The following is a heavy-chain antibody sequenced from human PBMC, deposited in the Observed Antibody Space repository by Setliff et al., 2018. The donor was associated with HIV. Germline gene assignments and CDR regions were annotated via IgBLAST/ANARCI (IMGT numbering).Heavy chain of an antibody. Sequence: GGSLRLSCAVSGIIFSDYTMHWVRQAPGKGLEWVAVISHGGNKKYYADSVKGRFTISRDNSKNTLFLQMNSLRSADTGTYYCARVDVLLAYAANPRVGALDQWGQGTLVTVSS. CDR2: ISHGGNKK. V-gene: IGHV3-30*04. CDR3: ARVDVLLAYAANPRVGALDQ. J-gene: IGHJ4*02. D-gene: IGHD1-26*01. CDR1: GIIFSDYT.